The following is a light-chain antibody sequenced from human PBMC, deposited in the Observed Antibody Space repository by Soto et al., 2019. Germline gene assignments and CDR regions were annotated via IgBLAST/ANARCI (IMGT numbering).Light chain of an antibody. V-gene: IGKV1-39*01. CDR3: QQSYSIPYT. CDR2: AAS. Sequence: GDRVTITCRASQTISTHLNWYQRKAGEAPKFLIYAASSLQSGVPSRFSGSGSGTDFTLTISSLQPEDVVTYYCQQSYSIPYTFGQGTTLEIK. CDR1: QTISTH. J-gene: IGKJ2*01.